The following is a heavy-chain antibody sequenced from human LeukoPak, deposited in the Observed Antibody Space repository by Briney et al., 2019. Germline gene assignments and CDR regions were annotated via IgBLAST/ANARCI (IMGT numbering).Heavy chain of an antibody. CDR2: INPKSGGT. Sequence: ASVKVSCKASGYTFTGYNMHWVRQAPGQGLEWMGWINPKSGGTNYAQNFQGRVTMARDTSISTAYMELNRLTSDDTAIYYCTRLLIYWGQGTLVTVSS. D-gene: IGHD2-21*01. CDR3: TRLLIY. J-gene: IGHJ4*02. V-gene: IGHV1-2*02. CDR1: GYTFTGYN.